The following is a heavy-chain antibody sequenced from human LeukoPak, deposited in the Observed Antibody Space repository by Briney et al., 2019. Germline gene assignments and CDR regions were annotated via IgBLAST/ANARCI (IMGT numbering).Heavy chain of an antibody. CDR1: GFTFSSYS. J-gene: IGHJ4*02. V-gene: IGHV3-21*01. D-gene: IGHD6-6*01. Sequence: GGSLRLSCAASGFTFSSYSMIWVRQAPGKGLEWVSSISSSSSYIYYADSVKGRFTISRDNAKNSLYLQMNSLRAEDTAVYYCARGGSSSSGFDYWGQGTLVTVSS. CDR3: ARGGSSSSGFDY. CDR2: ISSSSSYI.